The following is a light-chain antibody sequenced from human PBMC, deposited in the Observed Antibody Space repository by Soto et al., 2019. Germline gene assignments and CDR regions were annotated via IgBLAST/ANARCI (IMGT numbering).Light chain of an antibody. V-gene: IGLV2-8*01. CDR3: ISYTGSSASYV. Sequence: QSALTQPPSASGSPGQSVTISCTGTKSDIGVYDFVSWYQHHPGKAPRLIIYEVVQRPSGVPDRFSGSKSGNTASLTVSGLQAADEADYFCISYTGSSASYVFGTGTKLTVL. CDR1: KSDIGVYDF. J-gene: IGLJ1*01. CDR2: EVV.